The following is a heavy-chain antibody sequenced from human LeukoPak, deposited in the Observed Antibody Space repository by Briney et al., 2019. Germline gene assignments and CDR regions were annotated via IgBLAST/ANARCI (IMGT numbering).Heavy chain of an antibody. Sequence: SETLSLTCTVSGGSISSYYWSWIRQPPGKGLEWIGYIYHSGSTNYNPSLKSRVTISVDTSKNQFSLKLSSVTAADTAVYYCAGYDSSGYSDYWGQGTLVTVSS. J-gene: IGHJ4*02. D-gene: IGHD3-22*01. CDR1: GGSISSYY. CDR3: AGYDSSGYSDY. CDR2: IYHSGST. V-gene: IGHV4-59*08.